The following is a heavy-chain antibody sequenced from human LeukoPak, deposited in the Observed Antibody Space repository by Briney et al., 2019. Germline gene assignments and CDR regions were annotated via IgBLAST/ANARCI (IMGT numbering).Heavy chain of an antibody. V-gene: IGHV4-39*07. CDR2: IYYSGST. Sequence: PSETLSLTCTVSGGSISSSSYYWGWLRQPPGKGLEWIGSIYYSGSTYYNPSLKSRATISVDTSKNQFSLKLSSVTAADTAVYYCARDGVTIFGVVISSPGEGFDYWGQGTLVTVSS. D-gene: IGHD3-3*01. CDR1: GGSISSSSYY. CDR3: ARDGVTIFGVVISSPGEGFDY. J-gene: IGHJ4*02.